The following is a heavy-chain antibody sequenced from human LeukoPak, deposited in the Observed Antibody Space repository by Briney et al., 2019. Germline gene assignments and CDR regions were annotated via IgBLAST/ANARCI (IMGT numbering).Heavy chain of an antibody. D-gene: IGHD3-16*02. V-gene: IGHV1-8*01. Sequence: ASVKVSCKASGYTFTSYDINWVRQATGQGLEWMGWMNPDSGNTGYASKFQGRVTMTRNTSISTAYMELSSLRSEDTAVYYCARLGYYDYIWGSYRYTELDYWGQGTLVTVSS. J-gene: IGHJ4*02. CDR3: ARLGYYDYIWGSYRYTELDY. CDR2: MNPDSGNT. CDR1: GYTFTSYD.